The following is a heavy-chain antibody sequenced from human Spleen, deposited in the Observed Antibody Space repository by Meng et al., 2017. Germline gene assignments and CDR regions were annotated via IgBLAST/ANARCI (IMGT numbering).Heavy chain of an antibody. CDR2: ISPGDPDT. D-gene: IGHD2-2*01. CDR1: GYSFNNYW. CDR3: ARYLTAASSIAEYLDY. V-gene: IGHV5-51*01. Sequence: GGSLRLSCKASGYSFNNYWIGWVRQMPGKGLEWMGIISPGDPDTRYRPSFQGQVSISADKSISTAYLQWSSLKASDSAMYYCARYLTAASSIAEYLDYWGQGTLVTVSS. J-gene: IGHJ4*01.